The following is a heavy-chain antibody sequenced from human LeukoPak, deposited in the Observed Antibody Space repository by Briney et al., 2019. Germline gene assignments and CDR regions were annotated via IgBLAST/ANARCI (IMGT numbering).Heavy chain of an antibody. CDR3: VSTSRYCSGGSCTPFDY. Sequence: GGSLRLSCAASGFTFSSYWMSWVRQAPGKGLERVANIKQGGSEKYYVDSVKGRFTISRDNAKNSLYLQMNSLRAEDTAVYYCVSTSRYCSGGSCTPFDYWGQGTLVTVSS. CDR2: IKQGGSEK. J-gene: IGHJ4*02. D-gene: IGHD2-15*01. V-gene: IGHV3-7*01. CDR1: GFTFSSYW.